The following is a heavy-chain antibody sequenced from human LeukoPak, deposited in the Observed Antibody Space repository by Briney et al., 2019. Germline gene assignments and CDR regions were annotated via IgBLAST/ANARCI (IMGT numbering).Heavy chain of an antibody. D-gene: IGHD1-26*01. CDR1: GFTFSSYG. CDR3: ARDLGRRTLYYFDY. V-gene: IGHV3-33*01. CDR2: IWYDGSNK. Sequence: PGRSLRLSCAASGFTFSSYGMHWVRQAPGKGLEWVAVIWYDGSNKYYADSVKGRFTISRDNSKNTLYLQMNSLRAEDTAVYHCARDLGRRTLYYFDYWGQGTLVTVSS. J-gene: IGHJ4*02.